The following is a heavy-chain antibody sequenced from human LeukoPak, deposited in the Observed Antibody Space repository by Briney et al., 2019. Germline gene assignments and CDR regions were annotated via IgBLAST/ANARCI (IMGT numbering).Heavy chain of an antibody. D-gene: IGHD2-2*01. V-gene: IGHV4-59*01. J-gene: IGHJ4*02. CDR1: GGSMRNSY. CDR3: ARGWASSWYYFDF. Sequence: SETLSLTCAVSGGSMRNSYWSWIRQPPGKGLEWIGYTYASGSSSYNPSLRSRVSISIDTSKNQFSLNLSSVTAADTAVYYCARGWASSWYYFDFWGQGTLVTVSS. CDR2: TYASGSS.